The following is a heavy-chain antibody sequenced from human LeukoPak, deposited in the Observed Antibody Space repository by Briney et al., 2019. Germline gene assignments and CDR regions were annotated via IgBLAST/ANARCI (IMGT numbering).Heavy chain of an antibody. J-gene: IGHJ4*02. CDR2: IIPILGIA. Sequence: ASVKVSCKASGGTFSSYAISWVRQAPGQGLEWMGRIIPILGIANYAQKFQGRVTITADKSTSTAYMELSRLRSDDTAVYYCARAGPHYDFWSGYSYYFDYWGQGTLVTVSS. V-gene: IGHV1-69*04. CDR1: GGTFSSYA. CDR3: ARAGPHYDFWSGYSYYFDY. D-gene: IGHD3-3*01.